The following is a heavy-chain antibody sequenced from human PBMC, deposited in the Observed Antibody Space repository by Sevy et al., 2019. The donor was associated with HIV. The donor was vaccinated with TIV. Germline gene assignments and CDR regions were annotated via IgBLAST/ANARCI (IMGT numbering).Heavy chain of an antibody. V-gene: IGHV4-39*01. CDR1: GGSISSSSYY. D-gene: IGHD3-16*02. CDR2: IYYSGRT. CDR3: AGLRLGELSFDY. Sequence: SETLSLTCTVSGGSISSSSYYWGWIRQPPGKGLEWIGSIYYSGRTYYNPSLKSRVTISVDTPKNQFSLKLSSVTAADTAVYYCAGLRLGELSFDYWGQGTLVTVSS. J-gene: IGHJ4*02.